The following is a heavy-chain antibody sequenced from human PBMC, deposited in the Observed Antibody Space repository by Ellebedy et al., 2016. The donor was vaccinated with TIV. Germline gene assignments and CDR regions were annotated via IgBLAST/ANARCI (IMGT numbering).Heavy chain of an antibody. CDR1: GFTFSSYA. CDR2: ISGSGGST. V-gene: IGHV3-23*01. D-gene: IGHD6-13*01. Sequence: GESLKISCAASGFTFSSYAMSWVRQAPGKGLEWVSAISGSGGSTYYADSVKGRFTISRDNAETLLYLQMNSLRAEDTAVYYCARLGVIAAAGASDYWGQGTLVIVSS. J-gene: IGHJ4*02. CDR3: ARLGVIAAAGASDY.